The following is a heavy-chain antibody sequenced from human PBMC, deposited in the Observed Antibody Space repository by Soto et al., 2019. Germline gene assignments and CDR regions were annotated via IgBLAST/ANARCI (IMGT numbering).Heavy chain of an antibody. Sequence: QVQLVESGGGVVQPGRSMRLSCAASGFTFSSYGIHWVRQAPGKGLAWGAVIWYDGSNKYSADTVKGRFTISRDTSKNTLYMQMKSLRDEDTAVYYCARESTGTTGRNYYYYYMDVWGKGTTVTVSS. CDR2: IWYDGSNK. D-gene: IGHD1-1*01. CDR1: GFTFSSYG. J-gene: IGHJ6*03. CDR3: ARESTGTTGRNYYYYYMDV. V-gene: IGHV3-33*01.